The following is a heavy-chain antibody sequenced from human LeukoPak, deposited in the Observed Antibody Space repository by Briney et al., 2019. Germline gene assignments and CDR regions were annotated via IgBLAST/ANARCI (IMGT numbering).Heavy chain of an antibody. Sequence: GGSLRLSCAASGFTFSNAWMSWVRQAPGKGLEWVGRIKSKTDGGTTDYAAPVKGRFTISRDDSKNTLYLQMNSLKTDDTAVYYCTTRTRIGHSYGHFDYWGQGTLVTVSS. V-gene: IGHV3-15*01. D-gene: IGHD5-18*01. CDR2: IKSKTDGGTT. J-gene: IGHJ4*02. CDR3: TTRTRIGHSYGHFDY. CDR1: GFTFSNAW.